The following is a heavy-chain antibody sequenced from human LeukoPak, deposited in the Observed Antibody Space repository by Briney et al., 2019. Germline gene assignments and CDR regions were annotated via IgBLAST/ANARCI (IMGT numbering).Heavy chain of an antibody. CDR2: INGYNGYT. CDR3: ARNTSTTHYDY. J-gene: IGHJ4*02. CDR1: GYTLTTFG. V-gene: IGHV1-18*01. D-gene: IGHD2-15*01. Sequence: ASVKVSCKTSGYTLTTFGITWVRQAPGQGLEWMGWINGYNGYTNYAQRFQGRVSMTTDTSTSTAYMELGSLSSDDTAVYYCARNTSTTHYDYWGQGTLVTVSS.